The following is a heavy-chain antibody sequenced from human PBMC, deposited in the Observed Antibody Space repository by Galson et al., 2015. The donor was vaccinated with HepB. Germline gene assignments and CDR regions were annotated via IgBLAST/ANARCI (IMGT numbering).Heavy chain of an antibody. CDR2: IDWDDDE. CDR3: ARMRHYISLTGHDY. D-gene: IGHD3-9*01. CDR1: GFSLTTTGMC. Sequence: PALVKPTQTLTPTCTFSGFSLTTTGMCVSWIRQPPGKAPEWLARIDWDDDEYYNTSLKTRLTISKDTSRNQVVLTMANLDPMDTATYYCARMRHYISLTGHDYWGQGILVTVSS. J-gene: IGHJ4*02. V-gene: IGHV2-70*11.